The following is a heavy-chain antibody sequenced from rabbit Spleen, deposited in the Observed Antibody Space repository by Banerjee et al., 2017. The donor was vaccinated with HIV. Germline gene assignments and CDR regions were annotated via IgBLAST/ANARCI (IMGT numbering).Heavy chain of an antibody. D-gene: IGHD2-1*01. V-gene: IGHV1S43*01. CDR3: ARGDVGDDGYNL. CDR2: IWTSSGGT. Sequence: IWTSSGGTNYASWANGRFTISRSTSLNTVTLQLNSLTAADTATYFCARGDVGDDGYNLWGQGTLVTVS. J-gene: IGHJ4*01.